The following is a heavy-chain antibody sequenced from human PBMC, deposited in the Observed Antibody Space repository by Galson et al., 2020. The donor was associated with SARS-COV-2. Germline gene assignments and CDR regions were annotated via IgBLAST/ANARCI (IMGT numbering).Heavy chain of an antibody. CDR1: GFTFSDHY. D-gene: IGHD6-6*01. V-gene: IGHV3-11*01. Sequence: GGSLRLSCAASGFTFSDHYMSWIRQAPGKGLEWVAYTSSSGTTNMYADSVKGRFTISRDNANNVLFLQMTTLRVEDTALYYCAREGRLRLAEPLDLWGRGTPVTVSS. CDR3: AREGRLRLAEPLDL. J-gene: IGHJ5*02. CDR2: TSSSGTTN.